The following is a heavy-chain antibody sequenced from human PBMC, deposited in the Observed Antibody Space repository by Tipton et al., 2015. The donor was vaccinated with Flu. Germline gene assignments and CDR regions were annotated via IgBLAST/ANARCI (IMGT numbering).Heavy chain of an antibody. CDR2: IIPILGIA. J-gene: IGHJ6*02. V-gene: IGHV1-69*01. CDR3: ARGGGNSASRVYYYCGMDV. Sequence: QLVQSGAEVKKPGSSVKVSCKASGGTFSSYAISWVRQAPGQGLEWMGGIIPILGIANYAQKFQGRVTITADESTSTAYMELSSLRSEDTAVYYCARGGGNSASRVYYYCGMDVWGQGTTVTVSS. CDR1: GGTFSSYA. D-gene: IGHD4-23*01.